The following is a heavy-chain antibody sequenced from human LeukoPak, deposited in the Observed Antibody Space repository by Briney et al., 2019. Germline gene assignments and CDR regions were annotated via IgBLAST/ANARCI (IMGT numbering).Heavy chain of an antibody. V-gene: IGHV3-30*02. Sequence: GGSLRLSCAASGFTFSSYGMHWVRPAPGKGLEWVAFIRYDGSNKYYADSVKGRFTISRDNSKNTLYLQMNSLRAEDTAVYYCAKGSASSRPYYFDYWGQGALVTVSS. J-gene: IGHJ4*02. CDR2: IRYDGSNK. CDR3: AKGSASSRPYYFDY. D-gene: IGHD2-15*01. CDR1: GFTFSSYG.